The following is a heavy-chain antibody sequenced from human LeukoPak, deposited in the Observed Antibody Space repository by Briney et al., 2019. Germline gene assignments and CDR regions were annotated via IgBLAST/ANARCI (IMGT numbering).Heavy chain of an antibody. CDR2: IYYSGST. V-gene: IGHV4-59*08. D-gene: IGHD1-26*01. Sequence: SETLSLTCTVSGGSISSYYWSWIRQPPGKGLEWIGYIYYSGSTNYNPSLKSRVTISVDTSKNQFSLKLSSVTAADTAVYYCARHPLGRSKGGPLSMDVWGQGTTVTVSS. CDR3: ARHPLGRSKGGPLSMDV. J-gene: IGHJ6*02. CDR1: GGSISSYY.